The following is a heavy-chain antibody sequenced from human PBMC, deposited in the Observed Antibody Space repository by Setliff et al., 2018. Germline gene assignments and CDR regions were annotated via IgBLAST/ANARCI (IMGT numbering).Heavy chain of an antibody. CDR2: MNPNSGNT. CDR1: GYTFTSYD. J-gene: IGHJ4*02. V-gene: IGHV1-8*02. CDR3: AREGATWVYGGNSGPDY. D-gene: IGHD4-17*01. Sequence: ASVKVSCKASGYTFTSYDINWVRQATRQGLEWMGWMNPNSGNTGYAQKFQGRVTMTRNTSISTAYMELSSLRSEDTAVYYCAREGATWVYGGNSGPDYWGQGTLVTRLL.